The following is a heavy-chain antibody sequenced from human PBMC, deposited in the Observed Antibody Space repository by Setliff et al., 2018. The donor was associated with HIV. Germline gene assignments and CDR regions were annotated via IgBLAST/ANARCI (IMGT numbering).Heavy chain of an antibody. V-gene: IGHV3-23*01. J-gene: IGHJ6*02. Sequence: GGSLRLSCVVSGFTFSSYTMSWVRQAPGKGLEWVSAISGSGGTTYYAESVKGRFTISRDNSKNTLYLQMTSLRAEDTAVYYCAKDQGITVGAAVYYYFYAMDVWGQGTSVTVSS. CDR3: AKDQGITVGAAVYYYFYAMDV. D-gene: IGHD6-19*01. CDR2: ISGSGGTT. CDR1: GFTFSSYT.